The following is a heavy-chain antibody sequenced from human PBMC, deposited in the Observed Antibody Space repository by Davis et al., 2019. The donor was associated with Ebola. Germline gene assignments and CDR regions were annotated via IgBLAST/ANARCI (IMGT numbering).Heavy chain of an antibody. V-gene: IGHV3-74*01. J-gene: IGHJ6*02. CDR2: INSDGSTT. CDR3: AKGSLYGSRSITAGMDV. D-gene: IGHD4-17*01. CDR1: GFTFSSYW. Sequence: GESLKISCAASGFTFSSYWMHWVRQAPGKGLVWVSRINSDGSTTSYADSVKGRFTISRDNGKNTLYLQMNSLRAEDTAVYYCAKGSLYGSRSITAGMDVWGQGTTVTVSS.